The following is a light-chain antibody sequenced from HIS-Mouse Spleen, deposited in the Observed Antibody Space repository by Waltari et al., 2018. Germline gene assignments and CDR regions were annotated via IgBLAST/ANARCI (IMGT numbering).Light chain of an antibody. V-gene: IGLV2-14*03. J-gene: IGLJ3*02. Sequence: QSALTQPASVSGSPGQSITISCTGTSSDVGGYNYVSWYQQHPGKAPKLMIYDVRNRPSGVSNRFSGSESRNTASLTISGLQAEDEADYYCSSYTSSSTNWVFGGGTKLTVL. CDR2: DVR. CDR1: SSDVGGYNY. CDR3: SSYTSSSTNWV.